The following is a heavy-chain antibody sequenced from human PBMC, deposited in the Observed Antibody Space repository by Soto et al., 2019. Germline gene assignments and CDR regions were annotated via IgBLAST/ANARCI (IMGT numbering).Heavy chain of an antibody. CDR2: IKSTKDGGAR. CDR3: VEGWNDF. J-gene: IGHJ4*02. D-gene: IGHD1-1*01. CDR1: GFMFSSAW. V-gene: IGHV3-15*01. Sequence: EVQVVESGGDLVEPGGSLRLSCVTSGFMFSSAWMSWVRQAPGKGLEWVARIKSTKDGGARDYAAPVNGRFSTSRDDSKSTVYLQMNSLRVEDTALYYCVEGWNDFWGQGTLVTVSP.